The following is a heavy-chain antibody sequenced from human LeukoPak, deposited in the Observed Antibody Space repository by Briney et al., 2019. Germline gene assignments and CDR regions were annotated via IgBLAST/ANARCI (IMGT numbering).Heavy chain of an antibody. J-gene: IGHJ4*02. CDR3: ARPNHYDSSGYYRQFDY. CDR1: GGTFSSYA. Sequence: SVTVSCTASGGTFSSYAISWVRQAPGQGLEWMGGIIPIFGTANYAQKFQGRVTITADESASTAYMELSSLRSEDTAVYYCARPNHYDSSGYYRQFDYWGQGTLVTVSS. D-gene: IGHD3-22*01. V-gene: IGHV1-69*13. CDR2: IIPIFGTA.